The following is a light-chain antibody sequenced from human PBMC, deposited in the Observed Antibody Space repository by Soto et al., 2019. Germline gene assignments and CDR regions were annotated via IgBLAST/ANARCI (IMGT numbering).Light chain of an antibody. Sequence: PGERATLSCRASQSVSSNLAWYKQKPGQPPSLLIYGASARATGIPVRFSGSGSGTEFTLTISSLQSEDFAVYYCQHYNNWPFTFGQGTKLEIK. CDR3: QHYNNWPFT. CDR1: QSVSSN. CDR2: GAS. J-gene: IGKJ2*01. V-gene: IGKV3-15*01.